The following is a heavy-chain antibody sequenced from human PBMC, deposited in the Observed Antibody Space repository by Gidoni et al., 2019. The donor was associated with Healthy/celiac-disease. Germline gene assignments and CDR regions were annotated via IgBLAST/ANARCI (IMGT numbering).Heavy chain of an antibody. J-gene: IGHJ4*02. CDR1: GFPFSSYA. CDR2: ISGSGGST. V-gene: IGHV3-23*01. CDR3: AKAPMVVAAAVTFDY. Sequence: AASGFPFSSYAMTLVRQAPGKGLAWVSAISGSGGSTYYADSVKGRFTISRDNSKNTLYLQMNSLRAEDTAVYYCAKAPMVVAAAVTFDYWGQGTLVTVSS. D-gene: IGHD2-15*01.